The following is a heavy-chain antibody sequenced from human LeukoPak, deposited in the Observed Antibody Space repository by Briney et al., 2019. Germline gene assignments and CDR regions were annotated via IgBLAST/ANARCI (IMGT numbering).Heavy chain of an antibody. D-gene: IGHD2-2*01. CDR2: INPNSGGT. CDR1: GYTFTSYG. CDR3: VRVVPAAAPLGWFDP. V-gene: IGHV1-2*02. Sequence: ASVKVSCKASGYTFTSYGISWVRQAPGQGLEWMGWINPNSGGTNYAQKFQGRVTMTRDTSISTAYMELSRLRSDDTAVYYCVRVVPAAAPLGWFDPWGQGTLVTVSS. J-gene: IGHJ5*02.